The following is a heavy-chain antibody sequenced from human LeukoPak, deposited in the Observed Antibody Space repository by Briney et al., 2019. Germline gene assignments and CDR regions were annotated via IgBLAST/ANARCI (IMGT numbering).Heavy chain of an antibody. CDR3: ARDYGYCSSTSCYVH. Sequence: ASVKVSCKASENTFTNYYMHWVRQAPGQGLEWMGWINPNSGGTNYAQKFQGRVTMTRDTSISTAYMELSRLRSDDTAVYYCARDYGYCSSTSCYVHWGQGTLVTVSS. CDR2: INPNSGGT. J-gene: IGHJ4*02. D-gene: IGHD2-2*03. CDR1: ENTFTNYY. V-gene: IGHV1-2*02.